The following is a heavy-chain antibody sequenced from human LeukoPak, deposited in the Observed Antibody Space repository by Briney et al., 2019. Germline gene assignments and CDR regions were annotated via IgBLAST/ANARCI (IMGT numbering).Heavy chain of an antibody. J-gene: IGHJ5*02. CDR3: AGLIRPGWFDP. Sequence: SETLSLTCTVSGSSVSSDTHYWGWIRQPPGKGLEWIVSIYYSGSTYYNPSLKSRVTISVDTSKNQFSLKLSSVTAADTAVYYCAGLIRPGWFDPWGQGTLVTVSS. CDR2: IYYSGST. V-gene: IGHV4-39*01. D-gene: IGHD1-14*01. CDR1: GSSVSSDTHY.